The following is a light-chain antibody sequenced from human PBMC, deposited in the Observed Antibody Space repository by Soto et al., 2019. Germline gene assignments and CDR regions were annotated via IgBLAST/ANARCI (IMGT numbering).Light chain of an antibody. CDR1: QGINIY. CDR2: ATS. V-gene: IGKV1-39*01. Sequence: DIQMTQSPSSLSASVGDRVTITCRASQGINIYLAWYQQAAGKVPRLLIYATSSLQSGVPSRFRGSGSGTDFTLTISSLQPEDFATYYCQQSFSTPGTFGQGTKVDIK. J-gene: IGKJ1*01. CDR3: QQSFSTPGT.